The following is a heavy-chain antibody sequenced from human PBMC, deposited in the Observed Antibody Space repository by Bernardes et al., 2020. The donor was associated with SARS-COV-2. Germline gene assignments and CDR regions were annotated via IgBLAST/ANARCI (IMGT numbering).Heavy chain of an antibody. Sequence: GGSLRLSCAASGFTFSSYGMHWVRQAPGKGLEWVGVISHNGNNKYYADSVRGRITISRDNSKNTLFLQMNSLSAEDTAVYYCAKDLLAYLYYDSNGGPFDYWGQGTLVTVSS. CDR3: AKDLLAYLYYDSNGGPFDY. J-gene: IGHJ4*02. CDR1: GFTFSSYG. D-gene: IGHD3-22*01. V-gene: IGHV3-30*18. CDR2: ISHNGNNK.